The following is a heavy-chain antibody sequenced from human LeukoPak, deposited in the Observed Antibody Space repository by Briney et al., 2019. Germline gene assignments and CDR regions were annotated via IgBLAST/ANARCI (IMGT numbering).Heavy chain of an antibody. CDR2: INPNSGGT. CDR1: GYTFTSYY. V-gene: IGHV1-2*02. CDR3: ASFDFWSGYHDF. J-gene: IGHJ4*02. Sequence: ASVKVSCKASGYTFTSYYMHWVRQAPGQGLEWMGWINPNSGGTNYAQKFQGRVTMTRDTSISTAYMELSRVRYDDTAVYYCASFDFWSGYHDFWGQGTLVTVSS. D-gene: IGHD3-3*01.